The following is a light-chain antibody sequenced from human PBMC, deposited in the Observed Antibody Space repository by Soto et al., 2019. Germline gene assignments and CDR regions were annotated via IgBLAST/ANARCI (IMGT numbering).Light chain of an antibody. CDR3: QSYDSSLSGYV. CDR2: GNS. J-gene: IGLJ1*01. CDR1: SXXXGEGYD. Sequence: QSVLTQPPSVSGAPGQRVTISCXXXSXXXGEGYDVHWYQQLPGTAPKLLIYGNSNRPSGVPDRFSGSKSGTSASLAITGLQAEDEADYYCQSYDSSLSGYVFGTGTKLTVL. V-gene: IGLV1-40*01.